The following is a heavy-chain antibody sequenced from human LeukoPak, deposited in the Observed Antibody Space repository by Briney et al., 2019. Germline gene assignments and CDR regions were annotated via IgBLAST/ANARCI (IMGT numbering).Heavy chain of an antibody. CDR3: ARGSHSGSYYSWFAP. V-gene: IGHV1-2*02. Sequence: ASVKVSCKASGYTFTGYYMHWVRQAPGQGLEWMGWINPNSGGTNYAQKFQGRVTMTRDTSISTAYMELSRLRSDDTAVYYCARGSHSGSYYSWFAPWGQGTLVTVSS. CDR1: GYTFTGYY. CDR2: INPNSGGT. D-gene: IGHD1-26*01. J-gene: IGHJ5*02.